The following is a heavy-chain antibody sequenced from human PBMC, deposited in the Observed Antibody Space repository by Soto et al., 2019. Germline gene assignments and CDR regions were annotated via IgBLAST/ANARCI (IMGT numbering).Heavy chain of an antibody. D-gene: IGHD2-2*01. V-gene: IGHV3-23*01. CDR1: GFNFKNYG. CDR3: AKDMESFIGVVPAATGSFDF. Sequence: EVQLLESGGGVVQPGGSLRLSCATSGFNFKNYGMSWVRLAPGQGLEWVSAISGSGSETYYADSVKGRFTITRDNSKETLILKMNSLRAEDTAIYYGAKDMESFIGVVPAATGSFDFWGQGTLVTVSS. CDR2: ISGSGSET. J-gene: IGHJ4*02.